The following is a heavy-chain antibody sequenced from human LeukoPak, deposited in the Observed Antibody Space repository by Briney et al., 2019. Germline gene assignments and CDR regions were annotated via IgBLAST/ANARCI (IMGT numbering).Heavy chain of an antibody. J-gene: IGHJ4*02. CDR3: ARHPGYCSGGSCYSENFDY. D-gene: IGHD2-15*01. CDR2: IYTSGST. CDR1: GGSLSGYY. Sequence: SETLSLTCTVSGGSLSGYYWSWIRQPAGKGLEWIGRIYTSGSTYYNPSLKSRVTISVDTSKNQFSLKLSSVTAADTAVYYCARHPGYCSGGSCYSENFDYWGQGTLVTVSS. V-gene: IGHV4-4*07.